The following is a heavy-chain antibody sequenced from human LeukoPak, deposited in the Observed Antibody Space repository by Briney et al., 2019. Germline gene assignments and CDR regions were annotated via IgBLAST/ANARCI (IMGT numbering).Heavy chain of an antibody. J-gene: IGHJ4*02. CDR2: ISGSGGST. CDR1: GFTFSSYA. V-gene: IGHV3-23*01. CDR3: AKRLVDSSGWWYFDY. D-gene: IGHD6-19*01. Sequence: PGGSLRLYCAASGFTFSSYAMSWVRQAPGKGLEWVSAISGSGGSTYYADSVKGRFTISRDNSKNTLYLQMNSLRAEDTAVYYCAKRLVDSSGWWYFDYWGQGTLVTVSS.